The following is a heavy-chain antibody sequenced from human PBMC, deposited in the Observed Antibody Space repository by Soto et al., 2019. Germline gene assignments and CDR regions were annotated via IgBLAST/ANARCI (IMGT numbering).Heavy chain of an antibody. V-gene: IGHV1-69*12. CDR3: ASTGLLPTSSSWYPWFDP. D-gene: IGHD6-13*01. CDR1: GGTFSSYA. J-gene: IGHJ5*02. CDR2: IIPIFGTA. Sequence: QVQLVQSGAEVKKPGSSVKVSCKASGGTFSSYAISWVRQAPGQGLEWMGGIIPIFGTANYAQKFQGRVTITADESASIAYMELSSLISEDTAVYYCASTGLLPTSSSWYPWFDPWGQGTLVTVSS.